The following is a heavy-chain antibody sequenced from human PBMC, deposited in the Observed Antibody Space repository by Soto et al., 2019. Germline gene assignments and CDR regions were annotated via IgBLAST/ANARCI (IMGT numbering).Heavy chain of an antibody. CDR1: GFTFSSYG. J-gene: IGHJ4*02. V-gene: IGHV3-23*01. CDR2: ISGSGGST. Sequence: PGGSLRLSCAASGFTFSSYGMHWVRQAPGKGLERVSAISGSGGSTYYADSVKGRFTISRDNSKNTLYLQMNSPRAEDTAVYYCAKDRTEWELYYFDYWGQGTLVTVSS. CDR3: AKDRTEWELYYFDY. D-gene: IGHD3-10*01.